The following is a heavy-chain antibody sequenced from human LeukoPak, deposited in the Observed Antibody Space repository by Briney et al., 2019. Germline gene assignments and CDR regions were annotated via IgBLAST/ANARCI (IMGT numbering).Heavy chain of an antibody. J-gene: IGHJ4*02. CDR3: GSGYYGSGPDY. CDR1: GGSISSTYY. V-gene: IGHV4-39*01. D-gene: IGHD3-10*01. CDR2: IYYSWSA. Sequence: SETLSLTCTVSGGSISSTYYWGWIRPPPGKGLDWIGSIYYSWSAYYNPSLKSPVTLSVDTSKNQFSLKLTSVTASDTAVYYCGSGYYGSGPDYWGQGTLVTVSS.